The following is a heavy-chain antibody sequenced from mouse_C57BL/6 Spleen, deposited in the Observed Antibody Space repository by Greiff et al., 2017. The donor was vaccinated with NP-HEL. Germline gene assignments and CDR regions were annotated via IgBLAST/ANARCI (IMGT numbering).Heavy chain of an antibody. CDR3: ARGGYGNLYAMDY. V-gene: IGHV1-82*01. Sequence: QVQLQQSGPELVKPGASVKISCKASGYAFSSSWMNWVKQRPGQGLEWIGRIYPGVGDTNYNGKFKGKATLTADQSSSTAYMQLSSLRSEDSAVYFCARGGYGNLYAMDYWGQGTSVTVSS. J-gene: IGHJ4*01. CDR1: GYAFSSSW. CDR2: IYPGVGDT. D-gene: IGHD2-10*02.